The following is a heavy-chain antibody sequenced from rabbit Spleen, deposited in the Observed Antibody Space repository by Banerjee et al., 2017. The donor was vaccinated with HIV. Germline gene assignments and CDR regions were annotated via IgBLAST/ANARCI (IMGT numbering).Heavy chain of an antibody. V-gene: IGHV1S45*01. CDR2: IDGGVSGST. J-gene: IGHJ6*01. CDR3: ARDTGSSFSSYGMDL. Sequence: QEQLEESGGDLVKPGASLTLTCTASGFSFSSDAMCWVRQAPGKGLEWIACIDGGVSGSTYYASWVKGRFTISKTSSTTVTLQMTSLTAADTATYFCARDTGSSFSSYGMDLWGPGTLVTVS. CDR1: GFSFSSDA. D-gene: IGHD8-1*01.